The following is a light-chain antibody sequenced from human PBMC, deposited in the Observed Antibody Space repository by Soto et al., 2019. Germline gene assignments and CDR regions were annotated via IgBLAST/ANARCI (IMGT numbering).Light chain of an antibody. V-gene: IGLV1-47*01. J-gene: IGLJ7*01. Sequence: QAVVTRPPSASGNPGQTVTISCSGSSSNIGINYVYWYQQLPGTAPKLLIYRNSQRPSGIPDRFSGSKSGTSASLAISGLRSEDEADYYCVAWDDSLGSHAVFGGGTQLTVL. CDR1: SSNIGINY. CDR2: RNS. CDR3: VAWDDSLGSHAV.